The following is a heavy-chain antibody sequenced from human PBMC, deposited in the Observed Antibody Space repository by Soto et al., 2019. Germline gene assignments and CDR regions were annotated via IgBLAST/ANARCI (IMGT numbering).Heavy chain of an antibody. CDR3: ARVSSSWGLVNYFDY. V-gene: IGHV4-34*01. D-gene: IGHD6-13*01. CDR1: GGSFIGYY. Sequence: SETLSLTCAVYGGSFIGYYWSWILQPPGKGLEWIGEINHSGSTNYNPSLKSRVTISVDTSKNQFSLKLSSVTAADTAVYYCARVSSSWGLVNYFDYWGQGTLVTVSS. J-gene: IGHJ4*02. CDR2: INHSGST.